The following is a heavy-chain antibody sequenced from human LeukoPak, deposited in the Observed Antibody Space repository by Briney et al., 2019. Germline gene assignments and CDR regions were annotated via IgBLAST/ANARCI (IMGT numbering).Heavy chain of an antibody. J-gene: IGHJ4*02. D-gene: IGHD5-18*01. Sequence: PSETLSLTCTVSGGSISSSSYYWGWICQPPGKGLEWIGSIYYSGSTYYNPSLKSRVTISVDTSKNQFSLKLSSVTAADTAVYYGAREGTAKATGVDYWGQGTLVTVSS. V-gene: IGHV4-39*07. CDR1: GGSISSSSYY. CDR3: AREGTAKATGVDY. CDR2: IYYSGST.